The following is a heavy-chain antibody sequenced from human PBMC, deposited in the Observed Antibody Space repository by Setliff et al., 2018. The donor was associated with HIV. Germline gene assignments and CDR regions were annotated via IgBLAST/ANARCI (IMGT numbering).Heavy chain of an antibody. Sequence: GGSLRLSCAASGFTFSNAWMNWVRQAPGKGLEWVGRIKSKTDGGTSDYAAPVKGRFTISRDDSKTTLYLQMSSLKTDDTAVYYCTTDLGPRSDTPVYWGQGTLVTVSS. CDR2: IKSKTDGGTS. D-gene: IGHD3-16*01. CDR1: GFTFSNAW. V-gene: IGHV3-15*07. CDR3: TTDLGPRSDTPVY. J-gene: IGHJ4*02.